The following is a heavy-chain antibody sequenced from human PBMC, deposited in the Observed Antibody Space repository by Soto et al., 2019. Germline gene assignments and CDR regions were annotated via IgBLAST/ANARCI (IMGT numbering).Heavy chain of an antibody. CDR2: ISYDGSNK. V-gene: IGHV3-30*18. CDR3: AKALGMATIRVPFDY. D-gene: IGHD5-12*01. CDR1: GFTFSSYG. Sequence: GGSLRLCCAASGFTFSSYGMHWVRQAPGKGLEWVAVISYDGSNKYYADSVKGRFTISRDNSKNTLYLQMNSLRAEDTAVYYCAKALGMATIRVPFDYWGQGTLVTVSS. J-gene: IGHJ4*02.